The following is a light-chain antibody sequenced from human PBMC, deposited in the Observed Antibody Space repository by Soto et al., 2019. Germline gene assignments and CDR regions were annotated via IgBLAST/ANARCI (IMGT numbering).Light chain of an antibody. CDR3: QQYNQWPLYT. CDR2: GTS. V-gene: IGKV3-15*01. CDR1: QSVSGN. Sequence: EIVLTQSPANLSVSPGEGATLSCRASQSVSGNLAWYQKKPGHAPRLLIYGTSTRATGIPARFSGGGSGTDFTLTISSLQSEDFAIYYCQQYNQWPLYTVGQGTKVDSK. J-gene: IGKJ2*01.